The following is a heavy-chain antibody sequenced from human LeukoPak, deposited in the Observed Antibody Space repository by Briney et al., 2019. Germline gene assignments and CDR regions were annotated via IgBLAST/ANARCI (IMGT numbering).Heavy chain of an antibody. Sequence: GGSLRLSCAASGFTFSSYWMHWVRQAPGKGLVWVSRINRDGGTTTYADSVKGRFTISRNNAKNTLYLQMNSLRAEDTAVYYCARGPGDYSKTFDYWGRGTLVTVSS. D-gene: IGHD4-11*01. V-gene: IGHV3-74*01. CDR3: ARGPGDYSKTFDY. CDR1: GFTFSSYW. J-gene: IGHJ4*02. CDR2: INRDGGTT.